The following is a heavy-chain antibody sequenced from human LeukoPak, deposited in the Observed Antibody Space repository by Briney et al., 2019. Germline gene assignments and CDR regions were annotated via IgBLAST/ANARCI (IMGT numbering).Heavy chain of an antibody. CDR3: GRVAYSGSYSAFDI. V-gene: IGHV1-46*01. CDR2: INPSGGST. J-gene: IGHJ3*02. Sequence: ASVTVSCKASGYTFTSYYMHWVRQAPGQGRERMGLINPSGGSTRYAQKFQGRVTITTDTTTSTGYMELGSLRSDDTAVYYCGRVAYSGSYSAFDIWGQGTMVTVSS. CDR1: GYTFTSYY. D-gene: IGHD1-26*01.